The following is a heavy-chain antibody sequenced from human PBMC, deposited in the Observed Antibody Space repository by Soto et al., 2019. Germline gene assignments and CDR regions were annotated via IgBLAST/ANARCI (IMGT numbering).Heavy chain of an antibody. CDR2: INTSNSKT. CDR1: GYTFTSYG. V-gene: IGHV1-18*01. D-gene: IGHD3-9*01. Sequence: QVQLEQSGGEVKEPGASVKVSRKASGYTFTSYGISWMRQAPGRGLEWMGWINTSNSKTNYAQKVHGRVTMTTETSTKTVYMELRSLRSDDTAIYYCARVGYDILTGYFSHHFDSWGQGTLVTVTS. J-gene: IGHJ4*02. CDR3: ARVGYDILTGYFSHHFDS.